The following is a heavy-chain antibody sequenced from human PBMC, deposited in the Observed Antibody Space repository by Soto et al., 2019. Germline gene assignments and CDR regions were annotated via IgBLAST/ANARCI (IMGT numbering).Heavy chain of an antibody. CDR2: IIPMLGVR. CDR1: GGTFSTYS. CDR3: TIGSWSGEVFDI. V-gene: IGHV1-69*02. J-gene: IGHJ3*02. D-gene: IGHD2-21*01. Sequence: QVQLVQSGAEVKKPGSSVKVSCKDSGGTFSTYSMFWVRQAPGQGLEWMGRIIPMLGVRNYAQRFQDRVSIIADKSTATVHMELSSLRSEDTALYYCTIGSWSGEVFDIWGQGTMVTVSS.